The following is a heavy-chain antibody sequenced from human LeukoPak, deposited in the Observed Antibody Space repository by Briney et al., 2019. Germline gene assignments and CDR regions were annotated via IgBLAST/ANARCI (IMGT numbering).Heavy chain of an antibody. CDR3: ARVVATIVVDMEDFQH. J-gene: IGHJ1*01. D-gene: IGHD5-12*01. V-gene: IGHV3-30-3*01. CDR2: ISYDGTNQ. CDR1: GFTFSSYA. Sequence: GGSLRLSCAASGFTFSSYAMHWVRQAPGKGLEWVAVISYDGTNQYYADSVKGRFTISRDNSKSTVYLQMNGLRIEDTAMYYCARVVATIVVDMEDFQHWGQGTLVAVSS.